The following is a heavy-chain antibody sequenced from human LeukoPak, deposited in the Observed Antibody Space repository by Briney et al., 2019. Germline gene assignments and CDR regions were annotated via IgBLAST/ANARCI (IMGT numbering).Heavy chain of an antibody. CDR2: IYNSANT. J-gene: IGHJ5*02. CDR1: GASISNDDYC. Sequence: PSETLSLTCTVSGASISNDDYCWAWGRQPPGKGLEWIGTIYNSANTYYNPPLKSRVTLSLDASKNQISLTLSSVTAADTAVYYCARDHIDGFNPNNWFAPWGQGTLVTVSS. V-gene: IGHV4-39*07. CDR3: ARDHIDGFNPNNWFAP. D-gene: IGHD5-24*01.